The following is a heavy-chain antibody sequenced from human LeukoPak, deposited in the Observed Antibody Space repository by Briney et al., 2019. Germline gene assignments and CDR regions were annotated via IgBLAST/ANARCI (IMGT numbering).Heavy chain of an antibody. J-gene: IGHJ4*02. CDR3: ARGLQMAPLGY. CDR1: GFTFNSHT. D-gene: IGHD5-24*01. CDR2: IYYSGSS. V-gene: IGHV4-59*11. Sequence: LRLSCAASGFTFNSHTMSWVRQAPGKWLEWIRYIYYSGSSNYNPSLKSRVTISVDTSKNQFSLKLSSVTAADTAVYYCARGLQMAPLGYWGQGTLVTVSS.